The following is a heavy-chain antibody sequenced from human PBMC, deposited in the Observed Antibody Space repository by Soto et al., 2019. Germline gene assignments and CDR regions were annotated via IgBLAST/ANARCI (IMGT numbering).Heavy chain of an antibody. D-gene: IGHD6-19*01. CDR3: ARGPSGWFGYDY. Sequence: GGSLRLSCAASGFTFSSSWMHWVRQAPGKGLVWVSRVNSGASNTNYADSVKGRFIISRDNAKNTLYLQMDSLTAEDTAVYYCARGPSGWFGYDYWGQGTLVTVSS. V-gene: IGHV3-74*01. J-gene: IGHJ4*02. CDR2: VNSGASNT. CDR1: GFTFSSSW.